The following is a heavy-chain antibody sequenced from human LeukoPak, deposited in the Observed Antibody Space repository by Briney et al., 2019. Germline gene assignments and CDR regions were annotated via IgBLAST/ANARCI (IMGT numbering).Heavy chain of an antibody. J-gene: IGHJ4*02. CDR2: IKSKTDGGTK. V-gene: IGHV3-15*01. CDR3: ARAVGWFGELFGYFDY. D-gene: IGHD3-10*01. CDR1: GFTFSNAW. Sequence: GGSLRLSCAASGFTFSNAWMSWVRQAPGKGLEWVGRIKSKTDGGTKDYAAPVKGRFTISRDDSKNTLYLQMNSLKTEDTAVYYCARAVGWFGELFGYFDYWGQGTLVTVSS.